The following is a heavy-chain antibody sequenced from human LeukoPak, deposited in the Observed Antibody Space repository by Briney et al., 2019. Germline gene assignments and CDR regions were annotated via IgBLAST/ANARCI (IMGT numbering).Heavy chain of an antibody. CDR1: GFTFSSYE. Sequence: GGTLRLSCAASGFTFSSYEMNWVRQAPGKGLEWVSYISSSGSTIYYADSVKGRFTISRDNSKNTLYLQMNSLRAEDTAVYYCARENSGYDSEFDYWGQGTLVTVFS. J-gene: IGHJ4*02. CDR3: ARENSGYDSEFDY. V-gene: IGHV3-48*03. D-gene: IGHD5-12*01. CDR2: ISSSGSTI.